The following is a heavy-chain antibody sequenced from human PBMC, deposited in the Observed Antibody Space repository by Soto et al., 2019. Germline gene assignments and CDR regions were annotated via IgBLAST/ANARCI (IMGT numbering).Heavy chain of an antibody. J-gene: IGHJ4*02. D-gene: IGHD1-26*01. CDR1: GGSISSSSYY. V-gene: IGHV4-39*01. Sequence: SETLSLTCTVSGGSISSSSYYWGWIRQPPGKGLEWIGSIHYSGSTYYNPSLKSRVTISVDTSKNQFSLKLSSVTAADTAVYYCARLGRSYYFDYWGQGTLVT. CDR2: IHYSGST. CDR3: ARLGRSYYFDY.